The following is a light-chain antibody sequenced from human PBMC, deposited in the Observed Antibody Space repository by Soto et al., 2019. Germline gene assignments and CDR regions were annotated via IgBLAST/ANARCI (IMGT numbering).Light chain of an antibody. Sequence: SYELTQPPSVSVAPGQTAMITCAGTNIGSKSVHWYQQKPGQAPVLVVHDDSDRPSGIPERFSGSKSGDMATLTISRVEAGDEADYYCQVWDGSSEHVVFGGGTKLTVL. CDR1: NIGSKS. V-gene: IGLV3-21*02. CDR3: QVWDGSSEHVV. J-gene: IGLJ2*01. CDR2: DDS.